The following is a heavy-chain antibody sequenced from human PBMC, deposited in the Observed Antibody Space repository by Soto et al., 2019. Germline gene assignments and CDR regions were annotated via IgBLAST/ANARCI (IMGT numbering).Heavy chain of an antibody. D-gene: IGHD5-18*01. J-gene: IGHJ5*02. V-gene: IGHV3-48*03. CDR1: GFIFSTYE. CDR3: ARDRSRDTPLAGLYKGFAP. Sequence: GGSLRLSCTASGFIFSTYEMNWVRQAPGKGLDRVAYISFSVRTIYYADSVKGRFTISRDNSKKSLFLQMDSLRAEDTAVYHCARDRSRDTPLAGLYKGFAPWGQGTQVTVSS. CDR2: ISFSVRTI.